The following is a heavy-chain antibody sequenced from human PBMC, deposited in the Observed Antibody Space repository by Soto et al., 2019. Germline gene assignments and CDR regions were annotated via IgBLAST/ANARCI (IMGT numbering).Heavy chain of an antibody. J-gene: IGHJ4*02. D-gene: IGHD6-13*01. V-gene: IGHV4-59*08. Sequence: SETLSLTCTVSGGSIGIYCWSWIRQPPGKGLEWIGHIYYSVNTNYNPSLKSRVTISVDTPKNQFFLKMTSVTAADTAVYYCAGGVQIFIAAAGLPFDYWGQGTLVTVSS. CDR2: IYYSVNT. CDR1: GGSIGIYC. CDR3: AGGVQIFIAAAGLPFDY.